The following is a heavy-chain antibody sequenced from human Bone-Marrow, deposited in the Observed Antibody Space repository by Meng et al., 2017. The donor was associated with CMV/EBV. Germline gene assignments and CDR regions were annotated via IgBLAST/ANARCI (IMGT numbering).Heavy chain of an antibody. D-gene: IGHD2-21*01. CDR3: VRLVYCGSSSCPDY. J-gene: IGHJ4*02. Sequence: GGSLRLSCTASGFIFRSYGMHWVRQAPGKGLEWVAFIRYDGNNEYYGDSMKGRLTISRDNAKNSLYLQMNSLRVEDAAVHYCVRLVYCGSSSCPDYWGQGTLVTVSS. CDR1: GFIFRSYG. V-gene: IGHV3-30*02. CDR2: IRYDGNNE.